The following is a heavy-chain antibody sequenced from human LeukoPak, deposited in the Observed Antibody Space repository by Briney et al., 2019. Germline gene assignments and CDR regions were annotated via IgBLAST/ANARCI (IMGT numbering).Heavy chain of an antibody. Sequence: SETLSLTCTASGGSISSYYWSWIRQPPGKGLEWIGYIYYSGSTNYNPSLKSRVTISVDTSKNQFSLKLSSVTAADTAVYYCARHFRFPGPFDPWGQGTLVTVSS. V-gene: IGHV4-59*08. CDR1: GGSISSYY. D-gene: IGHD3-3*01. CDR3: ARHFRFPGPFDP. J-gene: IGHJ5*02. CDR2: IYYSGST.